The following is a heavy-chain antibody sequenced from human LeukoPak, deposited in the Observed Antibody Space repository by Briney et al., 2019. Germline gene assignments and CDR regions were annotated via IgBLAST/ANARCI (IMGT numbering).Heavy chain of an antibody. CDR1: GYTFTSYY. J-gene: IGHJ6*03. CDR3: ARDWTDIVVVPAAMRYYYYMDV. V-gene: IGHV1-46*01. CDR2: INPSGSST. D-gene: IGHD2-2*01. Sequence: VKASCKASGYTFTSYYMHWVRQAPGQGLEWMGIINPSGSSTSYAQKFQGRVTMTRDTSTSTVYTELSSLRSEDTAVYYCARDWTDIVVVPAAMRYYYYMDVWGKGTTVTVSS.